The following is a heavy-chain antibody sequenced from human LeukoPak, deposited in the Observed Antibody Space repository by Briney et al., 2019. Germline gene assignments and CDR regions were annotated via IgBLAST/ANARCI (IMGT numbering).Heavy chain of an antibody. CDR1: GYSITSVYW. CDR2: LHHSGST. D-gene: IGHD3-22*01. Sequence: SETLSLTCAVSGYSITSVYWWGWIRQTPGRGLEWIGSLHHSGSTSYNPSLKSRVTISVDTSKNQFSLRLSSVTAADTAVYYCARVGGNDSTGHYSVDYWGQGTLVTVFS. CDR3: ARVGGNDSTGHYSVDY. V-gene: IGHV4-38-2*01. J-gene: IGHJ4*02.